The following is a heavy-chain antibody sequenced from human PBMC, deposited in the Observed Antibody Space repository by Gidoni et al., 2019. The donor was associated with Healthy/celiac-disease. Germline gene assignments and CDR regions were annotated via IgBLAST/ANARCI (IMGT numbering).Heavy chain of an antibody. CDR1: GGSFSAYY. CDR3: ARVPYYYGSGSYRTFDY. Sequence: QVQLQQWGAGLLKPSETLSLTCAVYGGSFSAYYWSWIRQPPGKGLEWIGEINHSGSTNYNPSLKSRVTISVDTSKNQFSLKLSSVTAADTAVYYCARVPYYYGSGSYRTFDYWGQGTLVTVS. J-gene: IGHJ4*02. CDR2: INHSGST. D-gene: IGHD3-10*01. V-gene: IGHV4-34*01.